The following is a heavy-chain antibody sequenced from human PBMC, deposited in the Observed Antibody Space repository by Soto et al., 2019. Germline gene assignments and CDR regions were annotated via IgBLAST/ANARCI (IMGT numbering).Heavy chain of an antibody. Sequence: ASVKVSCKASGYTFTSYGISWVRQAPGQGLEWMGWISAYNGNTNYAQKLQGRVTMTTDTSTSTAYMELRSLRSDDTAVYYCARAGAQSYYGSGSYYANYWGQGTLVTVSS. CDR2: ISAYNGNT. V-gene: IGHV1-18*01. CDR1: GYTFTSYG. D-gene: IGHD3-10*01. J-gene: IGHJ4*02. CDR3: ARAGAQSYYGSGSYYANY.